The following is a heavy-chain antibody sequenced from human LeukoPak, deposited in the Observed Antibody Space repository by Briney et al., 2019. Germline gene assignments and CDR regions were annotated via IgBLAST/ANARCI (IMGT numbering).Heavy chain of an antibody. V-gene: IGHV3-23*01. CDR3: AKGGKWDVTPFDY. CDR2: ISGGGGST. J-gene: IGHJ4*02. Sequence: ASVKVSCKASGYTFTSYSMNWVRQAPGKGLEWVSTISGGGGSTHYADSVKGRFTISRDNSKNTLYLQVNSLRAEDTAVYYCAKGGKWDVTPFDYWGQGTLVTVSS. CDR1: GYTFTSYS. D-gene: IGHD1-26*01.